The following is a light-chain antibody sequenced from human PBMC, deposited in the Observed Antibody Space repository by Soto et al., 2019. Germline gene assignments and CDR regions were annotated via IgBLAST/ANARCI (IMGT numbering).Light chain of an antibody. V-gene: IGKV1-9*01. CDR3: QQVNSYQIT. Sequence: DIQLTQSPSFLSASVGDRVTITCRASQGINSYLAWYQQKPGKAPKLLISTASTLQSGVPSRFSGSGSGTEFTLTISSLQPEDFATYYCQQVNSYQITFGQGTRLEIK. CDR2: TAS. J-gene: IGKJ5*01. CDR1: QGINSY.